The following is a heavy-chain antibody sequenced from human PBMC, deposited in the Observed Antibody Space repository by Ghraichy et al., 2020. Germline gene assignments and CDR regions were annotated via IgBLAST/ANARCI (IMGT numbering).Heavy chain of an antibody. J-gene: IGHJ4*02. Sequence: ASVKVSCKASGYTFTSYGISWVRQAPGQGLEWMGWISAYNGNTNYAQKLQGRVTMTTDTSTSTAYMELRSLRSDDTAVYYCARDAGNYYDSSGYYYEPCLDYWGQGTLVTVSS. CDR3: ARDAGNYYDSSGYYYEPCLDY. V-gene: IGHV1-18*04. D-gene: IGHD3-22*01. CDR1: GYTFTSYG. CDR2: ISAYNGNT.